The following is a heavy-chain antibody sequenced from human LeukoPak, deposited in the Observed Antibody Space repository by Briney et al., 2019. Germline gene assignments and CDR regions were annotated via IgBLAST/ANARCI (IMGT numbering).Heavy chain of an antibody. CDR1: GASISSYY. J-gene: IGHJ4*02. V-gene: IGHV4-59*08. Sequence: PSETLSLTCTVSGASISSYYWSWIRQPPGKGLEWIGFIYNSENTNYNPSLKSRVTISVDTSKNQFSLKLSSVTAADTAVYYCARHWDYWGQGTLVTVSS. CDR2: IYNSENT. CDR3: ARHWDY.